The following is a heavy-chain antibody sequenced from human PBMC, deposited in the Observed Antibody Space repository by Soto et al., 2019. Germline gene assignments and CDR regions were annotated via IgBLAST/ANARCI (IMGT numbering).Heavy chain of an antibody. J-gene: IGHJ6*02. CDR3: ARGLDIVVVPAAIHGMDV. CDR1: GGSFSGYY. CDR2: INHSGST. Sequence: SETLSLTCAVYGGSFSGYYWSWIRQPPGKGLEWIGEINHSGSTNYNPSLKSRVTISVDTSKNQFSLKLSSVTAADTAVYYFARGLDIVVVPAAIHGMDVWGQGTTVTVSS. V-gene: IGHV4-34*01. D-gene: IGHD2-2*02.